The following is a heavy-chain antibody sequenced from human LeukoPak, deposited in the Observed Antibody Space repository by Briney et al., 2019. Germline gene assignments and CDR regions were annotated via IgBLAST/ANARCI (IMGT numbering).Heavy chain of an antibody. CDR3: AREGIVVVPAAIYYYYYMDV. J-gene: IGHJ6*03. V-gene: IGHV4-4*07. CDR1: GGSISSYY. Sequence: SETLSLICTVSGGSISSYYWSWIRQPAGKGLEWIGRIYTSGSTNYNPSLKSRVTMSVDTSKNQFSLKLSSVTAADTAVYYCAREGIVVVPAAIYYYYYMDVWGKGTTVTVSS. CDR2: IYTSGST. D-gene: IGHD2-2*01.